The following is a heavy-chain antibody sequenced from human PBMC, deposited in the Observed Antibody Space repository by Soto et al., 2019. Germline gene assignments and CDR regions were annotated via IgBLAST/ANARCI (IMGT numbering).Heavy chain of an antibody. CDR1: GFSFSDYA. D-gene: IGHD1-26*01. CDR3: ARVGGVGAPPGADY. Sequence: PGGSLRLSCAASGFSFSDYAMSRVRQAPGKGLEWVSVISESGGSTHYADSVRGRFTVSRDNSKNSLSLRMNSLRDEDTAVYFCARVGGVGAPPGADYWGQGTLVTVSS. V-gene: IGHV3-23*01. CDR2: ISESGGST. J-gene: IGHJ4*02.